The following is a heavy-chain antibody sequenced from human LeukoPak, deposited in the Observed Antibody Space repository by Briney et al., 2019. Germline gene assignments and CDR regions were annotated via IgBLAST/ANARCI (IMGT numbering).Heavy chain of an antibody. CDR2: IYPGDSDT. V-gene: IGHV5-51*01. CDR3: ARRSECSGGSCYLGPVGY. CDR1: GYSFTSYW. Sequence: GGSLQISCKGSGYSFTSYWIGWVRQMPGKGLEWMGIIYPGDSDTRYSPSFQGQVTISADKSISTAYLQWSSLKASDTAMYYCARRSECSGGSCYLGPVGYWGQGTLVTVSS. J-gene: IGHJ4*02. D-gene: IGHD2-15*01.